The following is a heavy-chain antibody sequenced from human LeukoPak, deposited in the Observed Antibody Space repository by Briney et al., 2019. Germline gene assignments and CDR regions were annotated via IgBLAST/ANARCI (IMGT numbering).Heavy chain of an antibody. D-gene: IGHD6-13*01. CDR3: AREKLVSSSWYGPFDY. Sequence: ASVTVSCKASGGTFSSYDISWVRQAPGQGEEWMGRIIPILVIANYAQKFQGSVTMTADKSTSTTYMELSSLRSEDTAVYYCAREKLVSSSWYGPFDYWGQRTLVTVSS. CDR2: IIPILVIA. CDR1: GGTFSSYD. V-gene: IGHV1-69*04. J-gene: IGHJ4*02.